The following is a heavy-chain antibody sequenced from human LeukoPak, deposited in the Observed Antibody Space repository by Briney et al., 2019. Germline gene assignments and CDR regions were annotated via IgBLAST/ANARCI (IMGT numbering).Heavy chain of an antibody. CDR1: GFTFDDYA. Sequence: TGGSLRLSCAASGFTFDDYAMHWVRQAPGKGLEWVSLISGDGGSTYYADSVKGRFTISRDNSKNSLYLQMNSLRTEDTALYYSVVSGYGIRDYYYYYYMDAWGKGTTVTVSS. CDR2: ISGDGGST. D-gene: IGHD5-12*01. V-gene: IGHV3-43*02. J-gene: IGHJ6*03. CDR3: VVSGYGIRDYYYYYYMDA.